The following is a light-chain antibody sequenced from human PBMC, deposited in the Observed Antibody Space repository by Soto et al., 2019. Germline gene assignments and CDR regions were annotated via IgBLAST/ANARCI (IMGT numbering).Light chain of an antibody. CDR3: QQYKKWPPWT. CDR1: EYVNNN. CDR2: GAS. Sequence: EIVMTQSPANLSVSPEESAMLSCRASEYVNNNLAWYQHKPGQAPRLLIFGASTRATDTPARFSGSGSGTEFTLTISSPQSADSAVYYCQQYKKWPPWTFGQGTKVEIK. J-gene: IGKJ1*01. V-gene: IGKV3-15*01.